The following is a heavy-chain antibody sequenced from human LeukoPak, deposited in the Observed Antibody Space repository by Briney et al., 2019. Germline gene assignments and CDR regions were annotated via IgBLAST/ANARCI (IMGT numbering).Heavy chain of an antibody. CDR2: ISSRGDST. Sequence: GGSLRLSCAASGFIFSNYAMSWVLQVPGRGLEWVSTISSRGDSTYVADSVKGRFTISRDNSKNSLYLQMNTVRAEDTAVYYCVKGPRPDITVAHTVENWGQGTLVTVSS. CDR3: VKGPRPDITVAHTVEN. V-gene: IGHV3-23*01. CDR1: GFIFSNYA. J-gene: IGHJ4*02. D-gene: IGHD6-19*01.